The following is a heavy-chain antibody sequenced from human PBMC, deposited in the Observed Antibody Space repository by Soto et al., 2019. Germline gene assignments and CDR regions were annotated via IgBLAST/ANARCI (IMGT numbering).Heavy chain of an antibody. V-gene: IGHV4-59*08. CDR3: ARLGVEYSSSSDY. D-gene: IGHD6-6*01. CDR2: IYYSGST. Sequence: NPSETLSLTCTVSGGSISSYYWSWIRQPPGKGLEWIGYIYYSGSTNYNPSLKSRVTISVDTSKNQFSLKLSSVTAADTAVYYCARLGVEYSSSSDYWGQGTLVTVSS. J-gene: IGHJ4*02. CDR1: GGSISSYY.